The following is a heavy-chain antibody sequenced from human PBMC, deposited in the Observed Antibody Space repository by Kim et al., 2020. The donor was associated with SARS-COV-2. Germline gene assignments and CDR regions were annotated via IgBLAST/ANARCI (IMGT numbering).Heavy chain of an antibody. J-gene: IGHJ4*02. V-gene: IGHV4-59*08. D-gene: IGHD1-26*01. CDR3: ARRVGRTLDY. CDR1: GGSISSYY. CDR2: IYYSGRT. Sequence: SETLSLTCTVSGGSISSYYWSWIRQLPGKGLEWIGYIYYSGRTNYNPSLKSRVTISVDTSKNQFSLKLRSVTAADTAVYYCARRVGRTLDYWGQGTLVTVS.